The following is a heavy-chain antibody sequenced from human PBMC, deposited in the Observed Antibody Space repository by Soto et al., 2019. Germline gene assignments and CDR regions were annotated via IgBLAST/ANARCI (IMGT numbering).Heavy chain of an antibody. J-gene: IGHJ5*02. Sequence: SETLSLTCAVYGGSFSGYYWSWIRQPPGKGLEWIGEINHSGSTNYNPSLKSRVTISVDTSKNQFSLKLSSVTAADTAVYYCARDGRRIVVVPAGWFDPWGQGTLVTVSS. CDR3: ARDGRRIVVVPAGWFDP. V-gene: IGHV4-34*01. D-gene: IGHD2-2*01. CDR1: GGSFSGYY. CDR2: INHSGST.